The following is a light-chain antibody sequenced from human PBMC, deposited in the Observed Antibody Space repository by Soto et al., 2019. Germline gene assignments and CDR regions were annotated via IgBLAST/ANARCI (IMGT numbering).Light chain of an antibody. CDR1: RSVSSY. J-gene: IGKJ5*01. CDR3: QQYGSSPIT. V-gene: IGKV3-20*01. Sequence: VLTQSPATLSLSPGESATLSCRATRSVSSYLAWYQQKPGQAPRLLIYAASNRATGIPDRFSGSGSGTDFTLTISRLEPEDFAVYYCQQYGSSPITFGQGTRLEIK. CDR2: AAS.